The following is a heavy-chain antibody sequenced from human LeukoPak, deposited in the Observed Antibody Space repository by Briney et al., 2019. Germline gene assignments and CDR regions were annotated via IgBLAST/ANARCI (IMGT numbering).Heavy chain of an antibody. CDR3: ARARRADLRFGEAFRHSKAVRAFDI. V-gene: IGHV4-59*01. CDR2: IYDSGST. Sequence: SETLSLTCTVSGGSISSYYWSWIRQPPGKGLEWIGYIYDSGSTNYNPSLKSRVTISVDTSKNQFSLKLSSVTAADTAVYYCARARRADLRFGEAFRHSKAVRAFDIWGQGTMVTVSS. D-gene: IGHD3-10*01. J-gene: IGHJ3*02. CDR1: GGSISSYY.